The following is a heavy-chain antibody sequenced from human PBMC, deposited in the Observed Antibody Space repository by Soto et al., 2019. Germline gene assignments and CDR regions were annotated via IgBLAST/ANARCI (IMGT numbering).Heavy chain of an antibody. J-gene: IGHJ4*02. D-gene: IGHD5-18*01. CDR3: ARDQPGYSYGYGLGY. Sequence: GGSLGVSCAASGFTFSSYSMNWVRQAPGKGLEWVSSISSSSSYIYYADSVKGRFTIYRDNAKNSLYLQMNSLRAEDTAVYYCARDQPGYSYGYGLGYWGQGTLVTVSS. CDR1: GFTFSSYS. CDR2: ISSSSSYI. V-gene: IGHV3-21*01.